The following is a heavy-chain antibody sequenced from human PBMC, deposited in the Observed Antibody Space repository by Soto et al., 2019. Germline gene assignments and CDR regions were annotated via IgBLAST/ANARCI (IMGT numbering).Heavy chain of an antibody. J-gene: IGHJ4*02. CDR1: GYSFTSYW. CDR2: IGPSDSYT. CDR3: ARLQAAAGDNDLTFDY. D-gene: IGHD6-13*01. Sequence: EVQLVQSGAEVKKPGESLRIYCKGSGYSFTSYWISWVRQMPGKGLEWMGRIGPSDSYTNYRPSFQGHVTISADKSISTAYLQWSSLKASDTAMYYCARLQAAAGDNDLTFDYWGQGTLVTVSS. V-gene: IGHV5-10-1*01.